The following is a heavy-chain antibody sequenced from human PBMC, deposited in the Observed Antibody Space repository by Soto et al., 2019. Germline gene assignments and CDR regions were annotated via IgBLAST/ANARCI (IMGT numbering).Heavy chain of an antibody. D-gene: IGHD2-21*01. Sequence: QEQLVESGGDVVQPGRSLRLSCAASGFIFSDYGVHWVRQAPGKGLEWVAVIWDDGIKKYYADSVKGRFTISRDNSENMVYLQMNRLSGEDTVVYYSVRGVKVAGAFDIWGPGTMVTVFS. CDR2: IWDDGIKK. CDR3: VRGVKVAGAFDI. J-gene: IGHJ3*02. CDR1: GFIFSDYG. V-gene: IGHV3-33*01.